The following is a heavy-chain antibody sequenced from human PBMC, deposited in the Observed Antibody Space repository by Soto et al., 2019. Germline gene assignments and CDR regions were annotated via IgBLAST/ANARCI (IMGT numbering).Heavy chain of an antibody. J-gene: IGHJ3*02. D-gene: IGHD6-13*01. Sequence: QMQLVESGGGVVQPGRSLRLSCTVSGFTFSSYGMHWVRQAPGKGLEWVSIIWYDGTTKYYVDSVRGRFTVSRDNSKNILYQEMTNLRDEDTASYYCARARRYSSSWYGALDIWGRGTMVSVSS. V-gene: IGHV3-33*01. CDR2: IWYDGTTK. CDR1: GFTFSSYG. CDR3: ARARRYSSSWYGALDI.